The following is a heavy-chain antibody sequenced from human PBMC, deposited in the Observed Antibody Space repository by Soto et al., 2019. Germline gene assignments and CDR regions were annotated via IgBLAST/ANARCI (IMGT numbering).Heavy chain of an antibody. J-gene: IGHJ6*02. CDR1: RFTFSNYW. CDR3: ARDRPVRGVISKYYYYGLDV. V-gene: IGHV3-7*03. D-gene: IGHD3-10*01. CDR2: ITQKGSEK. Sequence: EVYLVESGGDLVQPGGSLRLSCAASRFTFSNYWMNWVRQAPGKGLEWVANITQKGSEKYYVDSVKGRFTISRDNAKNSLFLQMSGLRADDTAVYFCARDRPVRGVISKYYYYGLDVWGQGTAVTVSS.